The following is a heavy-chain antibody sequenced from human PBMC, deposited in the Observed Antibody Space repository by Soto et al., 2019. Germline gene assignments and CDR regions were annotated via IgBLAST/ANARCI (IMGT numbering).Heavy chain of an antibody. CDR2: ISYDGSNK. D-gene: IGHD6-13*01. V-gene: IGHV3-30*18. CDR3: AKDLHLHSSIPGGYYYYGMDV. J-gene: IGHJ6*02. CDR1: GFTFSSYG. Sequence: GGSLRLSCAASGFTFSSYGMHWVRQAPGKGLEWVAVISYDGSNKYYADSVKGRFTISRDNSKNTLYLQMNSLRAEDTAVYYCAKDLHLHSSIPGGYYYYGMDVWGQGTTVTVSS.